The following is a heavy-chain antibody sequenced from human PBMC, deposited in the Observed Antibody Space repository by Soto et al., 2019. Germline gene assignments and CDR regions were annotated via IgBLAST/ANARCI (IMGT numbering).Heavy chain of an antibody. J-gene: IGHJ4*02. V-gene: IGHV3-66*01. CDR1: GFNISDNY. Sequence: GGSLRLSCAASGFNISDNYMNWVRQAPGKGLEWVSVLYSDGTTYYADSVRGRFTFSGDNSKNTLYLQMNSLRAEDTAVYYCTRDSTQSYDFWSGYHFDYWGQGALVTVSS. D-gene: IGHD3-3*01. CDR2: LYSDGTT. CDR3: TRDSTQSYDFWSGYHFDY.